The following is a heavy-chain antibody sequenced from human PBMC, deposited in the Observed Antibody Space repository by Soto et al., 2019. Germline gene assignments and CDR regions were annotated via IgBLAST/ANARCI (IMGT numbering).Heavy chain of an antibody. V-gene: IGHV4-59*01. Sequence: SETLSLTCTVSGGSISSYYWSWIRQPPGKGLEWIGYIYYSGSTNYNPSLKSRVTISVDTSKNQFSLKLSSVTAADTAVYYCAREMATIRPNYNWFDPWGQGTLVTVSS. CDR3: AREMATIRPNYNWFDP. CDR2: IYYSGST. J-gene: IGHJ5*02. CDR1: GGSISSYY. D-gene: IGHD5-12*01.